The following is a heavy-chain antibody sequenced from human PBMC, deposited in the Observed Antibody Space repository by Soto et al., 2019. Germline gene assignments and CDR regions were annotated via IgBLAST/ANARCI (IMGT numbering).Heavy chain of an antibody. CDR1: GYTFTGYD. V-gene: IGHV1-69*13. D-gene: IGHD3-22*01. CDR2: IIPIFGTA. CDR3: ARALPHYYDSSGYLDY. J-gene: IGHJ4*02. Sequence: SVKVSCKASGYTFTGYDINWVRQAPGQGLEWMGGIIPIFGTANYAQKFQGRVTITADESTSTAYMELSSLRSEDTAVYYCARALPHYYDSSGYLDYWGQGTLVTVSS.